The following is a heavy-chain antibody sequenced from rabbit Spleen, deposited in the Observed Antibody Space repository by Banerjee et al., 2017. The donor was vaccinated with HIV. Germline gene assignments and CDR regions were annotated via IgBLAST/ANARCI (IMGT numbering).Heavy chain of an antibody. J-gene: IGHJ3*01. CDR3: ARGDSDHSAGRDL. CDR2: IYAGSSGST. CDR1: GVSFSGSSY. Sequence: QSLEESGGDLVKPGASLTLTCKASGVSFSGSSYMCWVRQAPGKGLEWIACIYAGSSGSTYYASWAKGRFTISKTSSTTVTLQMTSLTAADTATYFCARGDSDHSAGRDLWGQGTLVTVS. D-gene: IGHD7-1*01. V-gene: IGHV1S40*01.